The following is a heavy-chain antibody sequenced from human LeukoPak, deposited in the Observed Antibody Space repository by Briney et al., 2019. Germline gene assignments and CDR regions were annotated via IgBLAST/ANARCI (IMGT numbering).Heavy chain of an antibody. CDR3: ARVIRYYDSSGYYLAFFDY. CDR2: ISSSSSYI. Sequence: GGSLRLSCAASGFTFSSYSMNWVRQAPGKGLEWVSSISSSSSYIYYADSVKGRFTISRDNAKNSLYLQMNSLRAEDTAVYYCARVIRYYDSSGYYLAFFDYWGQGTLVTVSS. CDR1: GFTFSSYS. D-gene: IGHD3-22*01. V-gene: IGHV3-21*01. J-gene: IGHJ4*02.